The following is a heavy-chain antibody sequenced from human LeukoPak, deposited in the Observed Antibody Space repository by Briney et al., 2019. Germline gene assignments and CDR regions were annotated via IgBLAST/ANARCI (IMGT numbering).Heavy chain of an antibody. Sequence: GASVKVSCKASGYTFTSYDINWVRQATGQGLEWMGWMNPNSGNTGYAQKFQGRVTMTRNTSISTAYMELSSLRSEDTAVYYCARGRVVVVPAASSRKTHYYYYYMDVWGKGTTVTVPS. CDR3: ARGRVVVVPAASSRKTHYYYYYMDV. CDR1: GYTFTSYD. J-gene: IGHJ6*03. CDR2: MNPNSGNT. D-gene: IGHD2-2*01. V-gene: IGHV1-8*01.